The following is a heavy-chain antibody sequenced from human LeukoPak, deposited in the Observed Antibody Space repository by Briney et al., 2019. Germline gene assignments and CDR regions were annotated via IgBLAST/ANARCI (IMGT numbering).Heavy chain of an antibody. D-gene: IGHD3-16*02. V-gene: IGHV4-39*01. Sequence: SETLSLTCTVSGGSISSSSYYWGWIRQPPGKGLEWIGSIYYSGSTYYNPSLKSRVTISVDTSKNQFSLKLSSVTAADTAVYYCARHLGGYDYVWGSYRIHKFDYWGQGTLVTVSS. CDR1: GGSISSSSYY. J-gene: IGHJ4*02. CDR3: ARHLGGYDYVWGSYRIHKFDY. CDR2: IYYSGST.